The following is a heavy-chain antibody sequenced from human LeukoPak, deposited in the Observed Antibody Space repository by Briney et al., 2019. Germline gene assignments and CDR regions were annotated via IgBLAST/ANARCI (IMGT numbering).Heavy chain of an antibody. CDR3: AANYDSSGYYGY. CDR2: IIPIFGTA. Sequence: ASVKVSCXASGGTFSSYAISWVRQAPGQGLEWMGRIIPIFGTANYAQKFQGRVTITTDESTSTAYMELSSLRSEDTAVYYCAANYDSSGYYGYWGQGTLVTVSS. D-gene: IGHD3-22*01. J-gene: IGHJ4*02. CDR1: GGTFSSYA. V-gene: IGHV1-69*05.